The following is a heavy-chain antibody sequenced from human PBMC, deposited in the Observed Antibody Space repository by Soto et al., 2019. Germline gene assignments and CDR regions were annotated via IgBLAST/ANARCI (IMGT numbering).Heavy chain of an antibody. Sequence: SETLSLTCTVSGGSISSYYWSWIRRPPGKGLEWIGYIYYSGSTNYNPSLKSRVTISVDTSKNQFSLKLSSVTAADTAVYYCARGNYDFWSGYLWWFDPWGQGTLVTVSS. CDR1: GGSISSYY. CDR2: IYYSGST. D-gene: IGHD3-3*01. J-gene: IGHJ5*02. CDR3: ARGNYDFWSGYLWWFDP. V-gene: IGHV4-59*01.